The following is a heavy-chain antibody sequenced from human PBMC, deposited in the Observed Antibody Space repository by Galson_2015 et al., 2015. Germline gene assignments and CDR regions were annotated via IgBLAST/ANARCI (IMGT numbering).Heavy chain of an antibody. CDR1: GISLTTSGLG. J-gene: IGHJ4*02. Sequence: PALEKPTQTLTLTCTFSGISLTTSGLGVGWIRQPPGKSLEWLAIAYWNDDRRYSPSPRSRLTITKDSSTNQVVLTMTNMDPVDTATYYCTYRQSFYGVYADYWGQGTLVTVSS. CDR2: AYWNDDR. CDR3: TYRQSFYGVYADY. D-gene: IGHD4-17*01. V-gene: IGHV2-5*01.